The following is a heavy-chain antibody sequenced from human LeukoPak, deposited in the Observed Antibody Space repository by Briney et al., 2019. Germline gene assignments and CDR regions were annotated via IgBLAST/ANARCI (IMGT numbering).Heavy chain of an antibody. D-gene: IGHD3-22*01. V-gene: IGHV4-39*01. CDR3: ARHYYDSSGPHDY. J-gene: IGHJ4*02. CDR2: IYYSGST. Sequence: PSETLSLTCTVSGGSISSSSYYWGWIRQPPGKGLEWIGSIYYSGSTYYNPSLKSRVTISVDTSKNQFSLKLSSVTAADTAVYYCARHYYDSSGPHDYWGQGTLVTVSS. CDR1: GGSISSSSYY.